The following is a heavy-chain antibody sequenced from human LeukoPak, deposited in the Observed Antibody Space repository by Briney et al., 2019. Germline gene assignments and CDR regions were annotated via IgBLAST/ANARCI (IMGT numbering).Heavy chain of an antibody. D-gene: IGHD6-13*01. Sequence: SQTLSLTSAISGDSVSSNSAAWNWIRQSPSRGLEWLGRTYYRSKWYNDYAVSVKSRITINPDTSKNQFSLQLNSVTPEDTAVYYCAREDNSSPTGGDAFDIWGQGTMVTVSS. V-gene: IGHV6-1*01. CDR3: AREDNSSPTGGDAFDI. CDR2: TYYRSKWYN. CDR1: GDSVSSNSAA. J-gene: IGHJ3*02.